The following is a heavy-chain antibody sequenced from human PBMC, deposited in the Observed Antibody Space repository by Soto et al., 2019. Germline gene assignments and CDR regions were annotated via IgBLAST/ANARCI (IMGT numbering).Heavy chain of an antibody. D-gene: IGHD3-10*01. J-gene: IGHJ4*02. Sequence: SETLSLTCTVSGGSVSSGSYYWSWIRQPPGKGLEWIGYIYYSGSTNYNPSLKSRVTISVDTSKNQFSLKLSSVTAADTAVYYCARQAGLWFGEADFDYWGQGTLVTVSS. CDR1: GGSVSSGSYY. CDR3: ARQAGLWFGEADFDY. V-gene: IGHV4-61*01. CDR2: IYYSGST.